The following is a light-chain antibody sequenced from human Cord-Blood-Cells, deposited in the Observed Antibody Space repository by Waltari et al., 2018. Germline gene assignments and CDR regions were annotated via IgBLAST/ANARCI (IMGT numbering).Light chain of an antibody. CDR1: QKLSSY. CDR2: AAS. J-gene: IGKJ2*01. V-gene: IGKV1-39*01. CDR3: QQSYSTPYT. Sequence: DIQMTQSPSSLSASVGDRVTITCRASQKLSSYLNWYQQKPGKAPQLLIYAASSLQSGVQSRLSGSGSGTDLTLPISSLQPEDFATYYCQQSYSTPYTFGQGTKLEIK.